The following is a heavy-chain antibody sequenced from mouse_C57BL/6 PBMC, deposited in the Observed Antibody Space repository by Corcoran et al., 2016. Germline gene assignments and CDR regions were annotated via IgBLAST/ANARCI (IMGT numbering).Heavy chain of an antibody. CDR3: ATIYDGYYPFAY. D-gene: IGHD2-3*01. Sequence: DVQLQESGPGLMKPSQSLSLTCSVTGYSITSGYYWNWIRQFPGNKLEWMGYISYDGSNNYNPSLKNRISITRDTSKNQFFLKLNSVTTEDTATYYCATIYDGYYPFAYWGQGTLVTVSA. V-gene: IGHV3-6*01. J-gene: IGHJ3*01. CDR1: GYSITSGYY. CDR2: ISYDGSN.